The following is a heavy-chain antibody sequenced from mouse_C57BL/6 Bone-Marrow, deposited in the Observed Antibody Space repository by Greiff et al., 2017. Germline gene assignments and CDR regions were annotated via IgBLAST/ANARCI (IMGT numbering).Heavy chain of an antibody. CDR1: GYTFTSYW. V-gene: IGHV1-64*01. J-gene: IGHJ3*01. Sequence: VQLQQPGAELVKPGASVKLSCKASGYTFTSYWMHWVKQRPGQGLGWIGMIHPNSGSTNYNEKFKSKATLTVDKSSSTAYMQLSSLTSEDSAVYYCAREGIYYGNFWFAYWGQGTLVTVSA. CDR3: AREGIYYGNFWFAY. D-gene: IGHD2-1*01. CDR2: IHPNSGST.